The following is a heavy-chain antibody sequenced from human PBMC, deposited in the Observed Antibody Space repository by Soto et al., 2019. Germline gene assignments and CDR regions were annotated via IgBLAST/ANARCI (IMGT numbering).Heavy chain of an antibody. CDR2: MNPNSGDA. CDR1: GYTFVNFD. D-gene: IGHD5-18*01. J-gene: IGHJ5*02. CDR3: ARGRGSSYGYTTLAS. V-gene: IGHV1-8*01. Sequence: QVQLVHSGAEVKKPGASVMVSCKTSGYTFVNFDINWVRQASGQGLEWLGWMNPNSGDAGYAQKFKGRVTMTTNTSMTTAYMELSSLTYEDTAVYFCARGRGSSYGYTTLASWGQGTLVTVSS.